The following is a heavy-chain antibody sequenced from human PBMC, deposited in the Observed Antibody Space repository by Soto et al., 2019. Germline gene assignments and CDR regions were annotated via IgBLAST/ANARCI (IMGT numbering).Heavy chain of an antibody. CDR2: VYHSGTT. CDR1: GGSTKFYY. CDR3: VRMNGDYGWVDP. D-gene: IGHD4-17*01. Sequence: QVLLQESGPGLVKPSGTLSLTCTLSGGSTKFYYWSWIRQSPGKGLEWIGYVYHSGTTNYNPSLKSRVTISIETSKNQFSLELNSITAADAAVYYCVRMNGDYGWVDPWGQGTLVTVSS. V-gene: IGHV4-59*01. J-gene: IGHJ5*02.